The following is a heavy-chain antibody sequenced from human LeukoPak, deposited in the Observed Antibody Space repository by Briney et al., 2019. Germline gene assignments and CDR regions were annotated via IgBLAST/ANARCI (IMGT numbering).Heavy chain of an antibody. V-gene: IGHV3-7*01. CDR3: ARDPVEWELLLDY. D-gene: IGHD1-26*01. J-gene: IGHJ4*02. CDR2: VNIDGSEK. CDR1: GFTFSSYW. Sequence: GGSLRLSCAASGFTFSSYWMSWVRQAPGKRPEWVANVNIDGSEKYYADSVKGRFTISRDNARNSVYLQMNGLRVEDTAVYYCARDPVEWELLLDYWGQGTLVTVSS.